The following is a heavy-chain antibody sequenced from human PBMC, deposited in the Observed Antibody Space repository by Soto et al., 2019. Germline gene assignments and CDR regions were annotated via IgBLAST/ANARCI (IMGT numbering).Heavy chain of an antibody. CDR1: GFTVSNNH. CDR2: VHGGGST. V-gene: IGHV3-53*01. CDR3: AGRLTTAASLDY. J-gene: IGHJ4*02. D-gene: IGHD3-16*01. Sequence: EVQLVESGGGLIQPRGSLRLSCAASGFTVSNNHMTWVRQAAGKGLELVSFVHGGGSTSYADSVKGRFTISRDNSKNTLYLQMDSLRAEDTAIYYCAGRLTTAASLDYWGRGTRVTVSS.